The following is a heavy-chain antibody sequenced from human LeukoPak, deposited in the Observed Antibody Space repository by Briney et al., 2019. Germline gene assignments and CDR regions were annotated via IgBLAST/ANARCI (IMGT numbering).Heavy chain of an antibody. CDR2: IYYTSKN. CDR3: LGRDTGWNSFDY. CDR1: GGSINSHC. D-gene: IGHD1-7*01. V-gene: IGHV4-59*11. Sequence: WETLSLTCAVSGGSINSHCWGWIRQPPGKGLQWIGEIYYTSKNKYNPPPTSGVTISLDTSEEHSSPNCSSAFGPDAPTCSCLGRDTGWNSFDYWGQGILVTVSS. J-gene: IGHJ4*02.